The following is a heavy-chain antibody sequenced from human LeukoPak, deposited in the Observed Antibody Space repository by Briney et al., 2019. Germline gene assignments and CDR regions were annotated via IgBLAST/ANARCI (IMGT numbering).Heavy chain of an antibody. V-gene: IGHV3-13*01. Sequence: GGSLRLSCAASGFTFSSYDIHWVRQATGKGLEWVSGIGTAGEIYYPGSVKGRFTISRENAKNSLYLQMNSLRAGDTAVYYCARYDSSVHLDYWGQGTLVTVSS. D-gene: IGHD3-22*01. J-gene: IGHJ4*02. CDR1: GFTFSSYD. CDR2: IGTAGEI. CDR3: ARYDSSVHLDY.